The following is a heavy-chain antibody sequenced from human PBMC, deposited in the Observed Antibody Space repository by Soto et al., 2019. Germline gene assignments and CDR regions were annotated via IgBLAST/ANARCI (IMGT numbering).Heavy chain of an antibody. Sequence: GGSLRLSCAASGFTFSSYGMHWVRQAPGKGLEWVAVISYDGSNKYYADSVKGRFTISRDNSKNTLYLQMNSLRAEDTAVYYCAKDFSEVLWFGESQGAIDYWGQGTLVTVSS. CDR2: ISYDGSNK. CDR3: AKDFSEVLWFGESQGAIDY. D-gene: IGHD3-10*01. J-gene: IGHJ4*02. CDR1: GFTFSSYG. V-gene: IGHV3-30*18.